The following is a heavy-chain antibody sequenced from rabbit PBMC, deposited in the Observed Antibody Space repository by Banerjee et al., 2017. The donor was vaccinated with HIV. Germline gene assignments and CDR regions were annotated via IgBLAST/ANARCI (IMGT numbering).Heavy chain of an antibody. D-gene: IGHD6-1*01. CDR3: AREGDAAYTAYNYGYFNL. J-gene: IGHJ4*01. V-gene: IGHV1S40*01. CDR1: GFSLSSSYN. Sequence: QSLEESGGDLVKPGASLTLTCTASGFSLSSSYNMCWVRQAPGKGLEWIGCINTGSGSTWYASWAKGRFTISKTSSTTVTLQMTSLTAADTATYFCAREGDAAYTAYNYGYFNLWGPGTLVTVS. CDR2: INTGSGST.